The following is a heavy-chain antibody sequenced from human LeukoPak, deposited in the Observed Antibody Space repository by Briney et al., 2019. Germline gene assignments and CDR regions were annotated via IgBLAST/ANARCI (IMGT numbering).Heavy chain of an antibody. CDR2: IYQSGST. D-gene: IGHD6-19*01. Sequence: PSETLSLTCAVSGGSISSGGYSWSWIRQPPGKGLEWIGHIYQSGSTYYNPSLKSRVTISVDTSKNQFSLKLSSVTAADTAVYYCARGIAVAGRGDYWGQGTLVTVSS. CDR3: ARGIAVAGRGDY. CDR1: GGSISSGGYS. J-gene: IGHJ4*02. V-gene: IGHV4-30-2*01.